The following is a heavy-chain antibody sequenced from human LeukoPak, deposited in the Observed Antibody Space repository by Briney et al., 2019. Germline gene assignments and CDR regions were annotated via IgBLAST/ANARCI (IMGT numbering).Heavy chain of an antibody. CDR2: IYPGDSDT. V-gene: IGHV5-51*01. Sequence: GESLKISCKGSGYSFTSYWIGWVRQMPGKGLEWMGIIYPGDSDTRYSPSFQGQVTISADKSISTAYLQWSSLKASDTAMYYCARQGLYYDSSGWYFDLWGRGTLVTVSS. D-gene: IGHD3-22*01. CDR3: ARQGLYYDSSGWYFDL. J-gene: IGHJ2*01. CDR1: GYSFTSYW.